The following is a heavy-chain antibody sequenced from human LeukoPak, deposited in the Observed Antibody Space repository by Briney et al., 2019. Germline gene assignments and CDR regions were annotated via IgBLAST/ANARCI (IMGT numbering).Heavy chain of an antibody. D-gene: IGHD1-26*01. CDR3: ARTYSGSYTGAYYFDY. CDR2: IYYSGST. V-gene: IGHV4-59*01. Sequence: SETLSLTCTVSGGSISSYYWSWIRQPPGKGLEWIGYIYYSGSTNYNPPLKSRVTISVDTPKNQFSLKLSSVTAADTAVYYCARTYSGSYTGAYYFDYWGQGTLVTVSS. J-gene: IGHJ4*02. CDR1: GGSISSYY.